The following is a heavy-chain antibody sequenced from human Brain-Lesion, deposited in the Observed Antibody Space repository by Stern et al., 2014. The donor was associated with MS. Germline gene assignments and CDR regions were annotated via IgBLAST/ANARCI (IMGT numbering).Heavy chain of an antibody. CDR3: ATLSPGAGGNYYRHFDY. CDR2: FDPEDGET. D-gene: IGHD1-26*01. J-gene: IGHJ4*02. Sequence: VQLVESGAEVKKPGASVKVSCKVSGYTLTELSMHWVRQAPRKGLEWMGGFDPEDGETIYAQKFQGRVTMTEDTSPATASMELSSLRSEDTAVYYCATLSPGAGGNYYRHFDYWGQGTLVTVSS. V-gene: IGHV1-24*01. CDR1: GYTLTELS.